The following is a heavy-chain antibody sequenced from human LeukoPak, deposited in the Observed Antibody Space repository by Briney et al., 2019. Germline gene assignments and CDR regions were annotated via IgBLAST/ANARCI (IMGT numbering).Heavy chain of an antibody. CDR2: IYHGETT. CDR1: GYSITTGHY. Sequence: SETLSLTCTVSGYSITTGHYWGWIRPPPGRGLEWIGSIYHGETTYYNPSLKTRLTISLDTSKNQFSLKLSSVTAADTAVYYCASSWSDFDYWGQGILVTVSS. D-gene: IGHD6-13*01. CDR3: ASSWSDFDY. V-gene: IGHV4-38-2*02. J-gene: IGHJ4*02.